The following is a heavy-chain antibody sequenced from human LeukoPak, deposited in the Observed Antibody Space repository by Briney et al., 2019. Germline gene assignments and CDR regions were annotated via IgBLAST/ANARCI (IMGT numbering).Heavy chain of an antibody. V-gene: IGHV3-49*03. D-gene: IGHD3-10*01. Sequence: GGPLRLSCTASGFTFGDYAMSWFRQAPGKGLEWVGFIRSKAYGAPTEYAASEKGKFNISMNDSKSIAYLKMNSLKTEDTAVYYCTRASRSMVRGVIIKGGYWGQGTLVTVSS. CDR1: GFTFGDYA. J-gene: IGHJ4*02. CDR2: IRSKAYGAPT. CDR3: TRASRSMVRGVIIKGGY.